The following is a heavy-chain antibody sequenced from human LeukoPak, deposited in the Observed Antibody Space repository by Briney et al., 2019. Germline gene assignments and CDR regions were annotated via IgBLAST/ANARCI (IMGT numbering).Heavy chain of an antibody. CDR2: IYHSGST. V-gene: IGHV4-38-2*02. CDR3: ARVIGYCSGGSCSHFDY. D-gene: IGHD2-15*01. Sequence: SETLSLTCTVSGYSISSGYYWGWIRQPPGKGLEWIGSIYHSGSTYYNPSLKSRVTISVDTSKNQFSLKLSSVTAADTAVYCCARVIGYCSGGSCSHFDYWGQGTLVTVSS. J-gene: IGHJ4*02. CDR1: GYSISSGYY.